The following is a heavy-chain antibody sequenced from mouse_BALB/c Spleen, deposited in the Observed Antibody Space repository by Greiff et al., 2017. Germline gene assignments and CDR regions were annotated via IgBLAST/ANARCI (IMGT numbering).Heavy chain of an antibody. D-gene: IGHD1-2*01. CDR2: INPSTGYT. Sequence: QVQLQQSGAELAKPGASVKMSCKASGYTFTSYWMHWVKQRPGQGLEWIGYINPSTGYTEYNQKFKDKATLTADKSSSTAYMQLSSLTSEDSAVYYCARWHYYGPFDYWGQGTTLTVSS. J-gene: IGHJ2*01. CDR3: ARWHYYGPFDY. CDR1: GYTFTSYW. V-gene: IGHV1-7*01.